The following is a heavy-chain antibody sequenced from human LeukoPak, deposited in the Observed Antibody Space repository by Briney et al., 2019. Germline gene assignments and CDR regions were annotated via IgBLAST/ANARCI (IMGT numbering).Heavy chain of an antibody. D-gene: IGHD5-18*01. CDR2: ISGSGGST. Sequence: GGTLRLSWAAAGFTFSSYGMSWVRQAPGKGLEWVSAISGSGGSTYYADSVKGRFTISRDNSKNTLYLQMNSLRAEDTAVYYCAKDKFSYGQPFDYWGQGTLVTVSS. CDR3: AKDKFSYGQPFDY. CDR1: GFTFSSYG. V-gene: IGHV3-23*01. J-gene: IGHJ4*02.